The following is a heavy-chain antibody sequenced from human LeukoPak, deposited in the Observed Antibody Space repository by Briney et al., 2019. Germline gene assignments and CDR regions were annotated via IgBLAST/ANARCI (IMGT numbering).Heavy chain of an antibody. CDR3: ARADYYDSSGSALLDY. CDR1: GGSISSGSYY. D-gene: IGHD3-22*01. CDR2: IYTSGST. V-gene: IGHV4-61*02. Sequence: PSETLSLTCTVSGGSISSGSYYWSWIRQPAGKGLEWIGRIYTSGSTNYNPSLKSRVTISVDTSKNQFSLKLSSVTAADTAVYYCARADYYDSSGSALLDYWGQGTLVTVSS. J-gene: IGHJ4*02.